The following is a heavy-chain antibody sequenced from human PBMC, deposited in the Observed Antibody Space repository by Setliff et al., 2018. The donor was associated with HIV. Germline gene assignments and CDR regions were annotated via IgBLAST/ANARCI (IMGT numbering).Heavy chain of an antibody. CDR2: IHYSGST. V-gene: IGHV4-39*07. CDR1: GGSIRSSSYF. D-gene: IGHD6-19*01. CDR3: ARERIAVAGPRVAFDS. Sequence: PSETLSLTCTVSGGSIRSSSYFWGWIRQPPGKGLACIGSIHYSGSTYYNPSLKSRVTISVDTSKNPFYLKLSSVTAADTAVYYCARERIAVAGPRVAFDSWCQWTMVTV. J-gene: IGHJ3*02.